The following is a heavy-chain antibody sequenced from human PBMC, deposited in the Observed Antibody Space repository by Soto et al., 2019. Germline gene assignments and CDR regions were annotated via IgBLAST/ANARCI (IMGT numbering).Heavy chain of an antibody. CDR2: IYHSGST. CDR3: ARDPVPDPTYSGMDV. J-gene: IGHJ6*02. CDR1: GGSISSDDYY. Sequence: PSETLSLTCTVSGGSISSDDYYWSWVRQLPGKGLEWIGYIYHSGSTYYNPSLKSRLTISVAASKNQFSLRLRSVTAADTAIYYCARDPVPDPTYSGMDVWGQGTTVTV. V-gene: IGHV4-30-4*01.